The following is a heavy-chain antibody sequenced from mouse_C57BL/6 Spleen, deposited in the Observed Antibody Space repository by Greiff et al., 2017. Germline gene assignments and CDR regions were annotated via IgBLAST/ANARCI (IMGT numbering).Heavy chain of an antibody. Sequence: QVQLKQPGAELVKPGASVKMSCKASGYTFTSYWITWVKQRPGQGLEWIGDIYPGSGSTNYNEKFKSKATLTVDTSSSTAYMQLSSLTSEDSAVYYCAREGEGSSVYGYWGQGTTLTVSS. CDR1: GYTFTSYW. CDR2: IYPGSGST. CDR3: AREGEGSSVYGY. J-gene: IGHJ2*01. V-gene: IGHV1-55*01. D-gene: IGHD3-2*02.